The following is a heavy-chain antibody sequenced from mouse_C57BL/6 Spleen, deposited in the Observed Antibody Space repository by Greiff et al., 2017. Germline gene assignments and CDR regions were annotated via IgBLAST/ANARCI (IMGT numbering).Heavy chain of an antibody. CDR1: GFTFSDYG. J-gene: IGHJ2*01. Sequence: VQLKESGGGLVKPGGSLKLSCAASGFTFSDYGMHWVRQAPEKGLEWVAYISSGSSTIYYADTVKGRFTISRDNAKNTLFLQMTSLRSEDTAMYYCARGDSYFDYWGQGTTLTVSS. CDR2: ISSGSSTI. V-gene: IGHV5-17*01. CDR3: ARGDSYFDY. D-gene: IGHD3-3*01.